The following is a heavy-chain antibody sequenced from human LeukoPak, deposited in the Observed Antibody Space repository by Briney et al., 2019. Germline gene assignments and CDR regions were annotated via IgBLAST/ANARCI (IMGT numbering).Heavy chain of an antibody. CDR2: INPNSGGT. V-gene: IGHV1-2*02. D-gene: IGHD6-19*01. CDR1: GYTFTGYY. CDR3: ARDEGGIAVAGTFSWFDP. Sequence: GASVKVSCKASGYTFTGYYMHWVRQAPGQGLEWMGWINPNSGGTNYAQKFRGRVTMTRDTSISTAYMELSRLRSDDTAVYYCARDEGGIAVAGTFSWFDPWGKGTLVTVSS. J-gene: IGHJ5*02.